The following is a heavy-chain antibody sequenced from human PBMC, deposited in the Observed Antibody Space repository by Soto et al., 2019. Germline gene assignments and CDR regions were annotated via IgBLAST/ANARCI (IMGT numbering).Heavy chain of an antibody. V-gene: IGHV5-51*01. J-gene: IGHJ5*02. CDR3: ARTSATIFVVVIIQGWFDP. Sequence: PGESLKISCKGSGYSFTSYWIGWVRQMPGKGLEWMGIIYPGDSDTRYSPSFQGQVTISADKSISTAYLQWSSLKASDTAMYYCARTSATIFVVVIIQGWFDPWGQGTLVTVSS. D-gene: IGHD3-3*01. CDR2: IYPGDSDT. CDR1: GYSFTSYW.